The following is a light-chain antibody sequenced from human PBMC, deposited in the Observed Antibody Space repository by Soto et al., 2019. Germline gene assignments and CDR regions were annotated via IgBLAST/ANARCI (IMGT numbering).Light chain of an antibody. Sequence: DIHMTQSPSSLSASVGDRVNIACRASRTISSHLNWYHQKPGTAPKLLIYATSSLQSGVPSRFRGSGSGTDFTLTISSLQPEDFATYFYQQSYTTTRTFGQGTKVDIK. V-gene: IGKV1-39*01. J-gene: IGKJ1*01. CDR3: QQSYTTTRT. CDR2: ATS. CDR1: RTISSH.